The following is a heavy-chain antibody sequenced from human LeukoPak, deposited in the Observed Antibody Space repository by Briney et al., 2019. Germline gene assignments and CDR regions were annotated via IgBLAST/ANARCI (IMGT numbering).Heavy chain of an antibody. Sequence: GGSLRLSCAASGFTFSSYEMNWVRQAPGKGLEWVSYISSSGSTIYYADSVKGRFTISRDNAKNSLYLQMNSLRAEDTAVYYCARDRGSGNYDRDYYYYMDVWGKGTTVTVSS. V-gene: IGHV3-48*03. CDR1: GFTFSSYE. CDR2: ISSSGSTI. CDR3: ARDRGSGNYDRDYYYYMDV. D-gene: IGHD1-26*01. J-gene: IGHJ6*03.